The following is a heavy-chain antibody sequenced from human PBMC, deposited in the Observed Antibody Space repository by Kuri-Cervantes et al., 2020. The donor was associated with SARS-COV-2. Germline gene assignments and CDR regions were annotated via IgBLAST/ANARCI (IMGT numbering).Heavy chain of an antibody. Sequence: KVSRKGSGYSFTSYWIGWVRQMPGKGLEWMGIIYPGDSDTRYSPSFQGQVTISADKSISTAYLQWSSLKASDTAMYYCARRSRPYGDDDAFDIWGQGTMVTVSS. CDR2: IYPGDSDT. D-gene: IGHD4-17*01. CDR1: GYSFTSYW. V-gene: IGHV5-51*01. J-gene: IGHJ3*02. CDR3: ARRSRPYGDDDAFDI.